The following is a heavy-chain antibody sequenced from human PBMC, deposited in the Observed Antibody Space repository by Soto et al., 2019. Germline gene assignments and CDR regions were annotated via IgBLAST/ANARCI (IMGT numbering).Heavy chain of an antibody. CDR3: ARENYSSSWYWAPDYYYYYYMDV. J-gene: IGHJ6*03. CDR1: GYTFPNYG. D-gene: IGHD6-13*01. V-gene: IGHV1-18*01. CDR2: INAYNGNT. Sequence: ASVKVSCKASGYTFPNYGITWVRQTHRQGFEWMAWINAYNGNTNYAQKLQGRVTMTTDTSTSTAYMELRSLRSDDTAVYYCARENYSSSWYWAPDYYYYYYMDVWGKGTTVTVSS.